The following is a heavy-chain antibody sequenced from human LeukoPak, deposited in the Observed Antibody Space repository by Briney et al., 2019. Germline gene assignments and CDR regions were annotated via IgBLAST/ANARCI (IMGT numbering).Heavy chain of an antibody. CDR1: GGTFSSYA. D-gene: IGHD3-9*01. J-gene: IGHJ1*01. Sequence: ASVKVSCKTSGGTFSSYAMNWVRQAPGQGLEWMGWINTNTGNPTYAQGFTGRFVFSLDTSVSTAYLQISSLRAENTAVYYCAREMWGFYDILTGYPRWGQGTLVTVSS. V-gene: IGHV7-4-1*02. CDR3: AREMWGFYDILTGYPR. CDR2: INTNTGNP.